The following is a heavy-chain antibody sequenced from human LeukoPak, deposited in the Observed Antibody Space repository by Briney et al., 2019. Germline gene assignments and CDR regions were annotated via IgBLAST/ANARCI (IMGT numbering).Heavy chain of an antibody. CDR2: IRYDGSNK. CDR3: AKDNPSSGWYPNYYYGMDV. Sequence: AGGSLRLSCAASGFTFSSYGMHWVRQAPGKGLEWVAFIRYDGSNKYYADSVKGRFTISRDNSKNTLYLQMNSLRAEDTAVYYCAKDNPSSGWYPNYYYGMDVWGQGTTVTVSS. D-gene: IGHD6-13*01. V-gene: IGHV3-30*02. CDR1: GFTFSSYG. J-gene: IGHJ6*02.